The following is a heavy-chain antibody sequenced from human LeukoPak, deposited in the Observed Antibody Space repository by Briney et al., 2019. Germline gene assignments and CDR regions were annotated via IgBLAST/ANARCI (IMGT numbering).Heavy chain of an antibody. D-gene: IGHD6-6*01. CDR2: IYTSGST. CDR1: GGSISSYY. V-gene: IGHV4-4*07. CDR3: ARATSPYSSFLDLGY. Sequence: SETLSLTCTISGGSISSYYWSWIRQPAGKGLEWIGRIYTSGSTNYNPSLKSRVTMSVDTSKNQFSLKLSSVTAADTAVYYCARATSPYSSFLDLGYWGQGTLVTVSS. J-gene: IGHJ4*02.